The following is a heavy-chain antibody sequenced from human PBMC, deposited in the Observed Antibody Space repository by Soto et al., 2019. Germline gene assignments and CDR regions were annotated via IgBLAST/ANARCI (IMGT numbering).Heavy chain of an antibody. D-gene: IGHD3-10*01. CDR2: ITPFNGNT. V-gene: IGHV1-45*02. J-gene: IGHJ5*02. CDR3: ASHSYGSGPNWFDP. Sequence: GASVKVSCKGSGNTFTYVYLHWVRQAPGQALEWMGWITPFNGNTKYAQKFQDRVTFTGDTSLNTAYMELSSLRSDDTAMFYCASHSYGSGPNWFDPWGQGTLVTVSS. CDR1: GNTFTYVY.